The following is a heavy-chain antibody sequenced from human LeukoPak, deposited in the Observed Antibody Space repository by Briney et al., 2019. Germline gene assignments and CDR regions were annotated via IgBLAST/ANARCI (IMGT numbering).Heavy chain of an antibody. V-gene: IGHV3-7*05. J-gene: IGHJ4*02. CDR2: IKEDGSEK. Sequence: PGGSLRLSCAASGFPCSSHWMNWVRQAPGKGLEWVANIKEDGSEKYYVDSVKGRFTISRDNAKNSLCLQMNSLRAEDTAIYYCVRSGGYWGQGTLVTVSS. CDR3: VRSGGY. D-gene: IGHD1-26*01. CDR1: GFPCSSHW.